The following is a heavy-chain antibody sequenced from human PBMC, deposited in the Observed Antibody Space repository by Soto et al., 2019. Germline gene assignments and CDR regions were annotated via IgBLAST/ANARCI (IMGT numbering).Heavy chain of an antibody. J-gene: IGHJ6*02. CDR3: AKGAHYDFWSGYQLGYYYYGMDV. V-gene: IGHV3-23*01. D-gene: IGHD3-3*01. CDR2: ISGSGGST. CDR1: GFTFSSYA. Sequence: VGSLRLSCAASGFTFSSYAMSWVRQAPGKGLEWVSAISGSGGSTYYADSVKGRFTISRDNSKNTLYLQMNSLRAEDTAVYYCAKGAHYDFWSGYQLGYYYYGMDVWGQGTTVTVSS.